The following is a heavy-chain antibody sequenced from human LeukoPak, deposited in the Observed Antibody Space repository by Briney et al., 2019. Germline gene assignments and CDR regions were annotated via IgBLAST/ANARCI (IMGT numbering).Heavy chain of an antibody. CDR2: ITSDGSGI. V-gene: IGHV3-74*01. Sequence: GGSLRLSCAASGFTFSSYWMHWVRQPPGKGLVWVSRITSDGSGIGYADSVKGRFSTSRGNAKNTLYLQMNSLRAEDTAVYYCASGRLVGDPDYWGQGTLVTVSS. CDR3: ASGRLVGDPDY. D-gene: IGHD1-26*01. J-gene: IGHJ4*02. CDR1: GFTFSSYW.